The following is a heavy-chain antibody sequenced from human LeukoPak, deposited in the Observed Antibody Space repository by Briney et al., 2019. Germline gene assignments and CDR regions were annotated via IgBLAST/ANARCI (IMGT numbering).Heavy chain of an antibody. CDR2: IYTSGST. CDR3: ARGIGYSYGYSYYYYMDV. J-gene: IGHJ6*03. Sequence: SETLSLTCTVSGGSISSYYWSWIRQPAGKGLEWIGRIYTSGSTNYNPSLKSQVTMSVDTSKNQFSLKLSSVTAADTAVYYCARGIGYSYGYSYYYYMDVWGEGTTVTVSS. D-gene: IGHD5-18*01. V-gene: IGHV4-4*07. CDR1: GGSISSYY.